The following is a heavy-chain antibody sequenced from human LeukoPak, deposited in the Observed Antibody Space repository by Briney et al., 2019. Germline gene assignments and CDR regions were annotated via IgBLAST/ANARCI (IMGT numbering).Heavy chain of an antibody. D-gene: IGHD3-10*01. CDR2: IRYDGSNK. V-gene: IGHV3-30*02. Sequence: PGGSLRLSCAPSGFTFSSYGMTWVRQAPGKGLEWVAFIRYDGSNKYYADSVKGRFTISRDNSKNTLYLQMNSLRADDTAAYYCAKGLGSGVRGTFDYWGQGTLVPVSS. J-gene: IGHJ4*02. CDR3: AKGLGSGVRGTFDY. CDR1: GFTFSSYG.